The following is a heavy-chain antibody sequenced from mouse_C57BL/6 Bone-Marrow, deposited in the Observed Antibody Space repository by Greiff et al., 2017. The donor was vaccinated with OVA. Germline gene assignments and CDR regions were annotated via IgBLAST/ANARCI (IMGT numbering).Heavy chain of an antibody. J-gene: IGHJ2*01. D-gene: IGHD2-5*01. V-gene: IGHV5-16*01. CDR2: INYDGSST. Sequence: EVQRVESEGGLVQPGSSMKLSCTASGFTFSDYYMAWVRQVPEKGLEWVANINYDGSSTYYLDSLKSRFIISRDNAKNILYLQMSSLKSEDTATYYCARDFGSNGFDYWGQGTTLTVSS. CDR3: ARDFGSNGFDY. CDR1: GFTFSDYY.